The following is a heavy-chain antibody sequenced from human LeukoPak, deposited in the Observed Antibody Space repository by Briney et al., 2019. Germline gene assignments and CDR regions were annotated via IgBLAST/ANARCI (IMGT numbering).Heavy chain of an antibody. CDR1: GGSISSSSYY. V-gene: IGHV4-39*07. Sequence: SETLSLTCTVSGGSISSSSYYWGWIRQPPGKGLEWIGSIYYSGSTYYNPSLKSRVTISVDTSKNQFSLKLSSVTAADTAVYYCASERYCSGGSCYYRYYFDYWGQGTLVTVSS. J-gene: IGHJ4*02. CDR2: IYYSGST. CDR3: ASERYCSGGSCYYRYYFDY. D-gene: IGHD2-15*01.